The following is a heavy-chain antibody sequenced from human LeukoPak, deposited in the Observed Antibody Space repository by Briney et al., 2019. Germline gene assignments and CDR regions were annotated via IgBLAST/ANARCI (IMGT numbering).Heavy chain of an antibody. D-gene: IGHD2-2*01. CDR3: ARSIVVVPAAFDY. V-gene: IGHV5-51*01. J-gene: IGHJ4*02. CDR2: IYPGDSDT. Sequence: GESLKISCKGSGYSFTTYWIGWVRQVPGKGLEWMGIIYPGDSDTRYSPSFQGQVTISADKSISTAYLQWSSLKASDTAMYYCARSIVVVPAAFDYWGQGTLVTVSS. CDR1: GYSFTTYW.